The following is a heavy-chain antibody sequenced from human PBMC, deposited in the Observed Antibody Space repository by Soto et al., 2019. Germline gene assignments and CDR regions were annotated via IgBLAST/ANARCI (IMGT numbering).Heavy chain of an antibody. Sequence: ASVKVSCKASRYTFTSYDINWVRQATGQGLEWMGWMNPNSGNTGYAQKFQGRVTMTRNTSISTAYMELSSLRSEDTAVYYCAKLYYDFWSGYPYYYYYYMDVWGKGTTVTVSS. CDR3: AKLYYDFWSGYPYYYYYYMDV. J-gene: IGHJ6*03. D-gene: IGHD3-3*01. CDR2: MNPNSGNT. V-gene: IGHV1-8*01. CDR1: RYTFTSYD.